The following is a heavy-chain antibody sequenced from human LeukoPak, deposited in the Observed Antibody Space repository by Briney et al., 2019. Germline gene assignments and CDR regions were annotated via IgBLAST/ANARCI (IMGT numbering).Heavy chain of an antibody. CDR3: ASQDIVGTGIDN. CDR2: INPNSGGT. CDR1: GYTFTVYY. V-gene: IGHV1-2*02. J-gene: IGHJ4*02. D-gene: IGHD2-15*01. Sequence: GASVKVSCKASGYTFTVYYMHWVRQAPGQGLEWMGWINPNSGGTNYAQKFQGRVTMTRDTSISTAYMEMSRLRSDDTAVYYCASQDIVGTGIDNWGQGTLVTVSS.